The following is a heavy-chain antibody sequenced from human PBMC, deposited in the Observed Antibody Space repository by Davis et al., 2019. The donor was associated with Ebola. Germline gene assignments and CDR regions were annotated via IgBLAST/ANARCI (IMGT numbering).Heavy chain of an antibody. CDR2: LYYSGFT. Sequence: SETLSLTCTVSGASVSSGAYYWSWIRQPPGKGLEWIGSLYYSGFTNYSPSLKSRVTTSIDTSKNEFSLKLSSVTAADTAVYYCARDSRWLVPGTYYYYGMDVWGQGTTVTVSS. CDR3: ARDSRWLVPGTYYYYGMDV. D-gene: IGHD6-19*01. J-gene: IGHJ6*02. V-gene: IGHV4-61*08. CDR1: GASVSSGAYY.